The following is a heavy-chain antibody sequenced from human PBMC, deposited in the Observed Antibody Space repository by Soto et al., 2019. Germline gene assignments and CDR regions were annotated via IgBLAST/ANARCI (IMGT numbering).Heavy chain of an antibody. CDR3: AGNIAAAGRRYYGMDV. CDR1: GGSMRGYY. V-gene: IGHV4-4*07. D-gene: IGHD6-13*01. J-gene: IGHJ6*02. CDR2: VYTSETT. Sequence: QVQLQESGPGLVKPSETLSLTCTVSGGSMRGYYWSWIRQSAGKGLGWIGRVYTSETTYYNPSLKSRVSMSLDTSKNQFSLNLYSLTAADTAVYYCAGNIAAAGRRYYGMDVWGQGTTVTVSS.